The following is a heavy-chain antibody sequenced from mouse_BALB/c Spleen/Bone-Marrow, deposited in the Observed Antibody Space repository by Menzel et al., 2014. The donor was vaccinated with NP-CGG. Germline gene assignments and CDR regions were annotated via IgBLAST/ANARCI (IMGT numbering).Heavy chain of an antibody. Sequence: QVQLQQSGPELVRPGVSVKISCKGSGYTFTDYAMHWVKQSHAKSLEWIGVISTYYGNTNYNQKFKGKATMTVDKSSSTAYMELARLTSEDSAIYYCARPIYYYGSNYEKGYYFDYWGQGTTLTVSS. CDR1: GYTFTDYA. V-gene: IGHV1-67*01. J-gene: IGHJ2*01. CDR2: ISTYYGNT. CDR3: ARPIYYYGSNYEKGYYFDY. D-gene: IGHD1-1*01.